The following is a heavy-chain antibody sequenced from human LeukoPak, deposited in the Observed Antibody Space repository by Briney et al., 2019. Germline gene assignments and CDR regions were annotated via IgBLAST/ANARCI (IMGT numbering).Heavy chain of an antibody. Sequence: PSETLSLTCTVSGYSISSGYYWGWIRQPPGKGLEWIGSIYHSGSTYYNPSLKSRVTISVDTSKNQFSLKLSSVTAADTAVYYCARRTEDIVGAAVDYWGQGTLVTVSS. D-gene: IGHD1-26*01. J-gene: IGHJ4*02. CDR3: ARRTEDIVGAAVDY. CDR1: GYSISSGYY. V-gene: IGHV4-38-2*02. CDR2: IYHSGST.